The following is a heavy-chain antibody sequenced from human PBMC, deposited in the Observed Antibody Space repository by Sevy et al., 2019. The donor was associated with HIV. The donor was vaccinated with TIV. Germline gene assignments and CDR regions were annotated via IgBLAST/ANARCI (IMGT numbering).Heavy chain of an antibody. J-gene: IGHJ6*02. CDR3: AKRGGQYDLGMDV. CDR1: GFTFSSFE. Sequence: GSLRLSCVASGFTFSSFEMNWVRQAPGKGLEWVSSISTSGSNRDYADSLKGRVTISRDNAKKSLYLQMNSLRAEDTAIYFCAKRGGQYDLGMDVWDQGTTVTVSS. V-gene: IGHV3-48*03. D-gene: IGHD1-1*01. CDR2: ISTSGSNR.